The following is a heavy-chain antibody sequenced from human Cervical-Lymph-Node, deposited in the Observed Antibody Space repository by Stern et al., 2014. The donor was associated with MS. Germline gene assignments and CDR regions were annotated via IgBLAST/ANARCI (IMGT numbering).Heavy chain of an antibody. CDR3: ARPEYSTSHYFDH. Sequence: VQLVESGGGVVPPGRSLRVSCAVSGFTFSNYAMDWVRQAPGKGLEWEAAISYDGSKTDYTDSVKGRFAISRDNSKNTLFLQLNGLRAEDTAVYYCARPEYSTSHYFDHWGQGTLVTVSS. D-gene: IGHD2/OR15-2a*01. V-gene: IGHV3-30*09. J-gene: IGHJ4*02. CDR1: GFTFSNYA. CDR2: ISYDGSKT.